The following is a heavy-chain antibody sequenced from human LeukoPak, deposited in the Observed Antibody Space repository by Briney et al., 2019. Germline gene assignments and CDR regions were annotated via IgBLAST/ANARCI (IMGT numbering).Heavy chain of an antibody. D-gene: IGHD3-3*01. CDR3: ARAGPSNKKYVLRFLEWRAPDAFDI. CDR1: GFTFSSYA. CDR2: ISGSGGST. Sequence: GGSLRLSCAASGFTFSSYAMSWVRQAPGKGLEWVSAISGSGGSTYYADSVKGRFTISRDNAKNSLYLQMNSLRAEDTAVYYCARAGPSNKKYVLRFLEWRAPDAFDIWGQGTMVTVSS. V-gene: IGHV3-23*01. J-gene: IGHJ3*02.